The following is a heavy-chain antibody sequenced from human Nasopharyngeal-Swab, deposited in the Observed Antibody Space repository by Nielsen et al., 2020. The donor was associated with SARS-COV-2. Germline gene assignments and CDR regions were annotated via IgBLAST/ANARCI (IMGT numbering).Heavy chain of an antibody. CDR2: INPNVGTT. D-gene: IGHD5-24*01. CDR1: GYTFTTFY. V-gene: IGHV1-46*01. Sequence: ASVKVSCKASGYTFTTFYMNWVRQVPGQGLEWMGMINPNVGTTHHAQRFQGRLTITADTSTTTAYMELSSLRSEDTAVYYCASPVEMSTTWGQGTLVTVSS. J-gene: IGHJ5*02. CDR3: ASPVEMSTT.